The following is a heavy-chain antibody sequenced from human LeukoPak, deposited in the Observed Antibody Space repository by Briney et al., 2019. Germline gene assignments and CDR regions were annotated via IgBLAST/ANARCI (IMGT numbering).Heavy chain of an antibody. V-gene: IGHV1-69*13. Sequence: SVKVSCKASGGTFSSYAISWVRQAPGQGLEWMGGIIPIFGTANYAQKFQGRVTITADESTSTAYMELSSLKASDTAMYYCARSGYGDYGWFDPWGQGTLATVSS. CDR2: IIPIFGTA. CDR1: GGTFSSYA. J-gene: IGHJ5*02. D-gene: IGHD4-17*01. CDR3: ARSGYGDYGWFDP.